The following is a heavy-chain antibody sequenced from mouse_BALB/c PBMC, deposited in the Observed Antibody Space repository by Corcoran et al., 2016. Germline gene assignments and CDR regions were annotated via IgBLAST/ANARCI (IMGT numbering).Heavy chain of an antibody. Sequence: QIQLVQSGPELKKPGETVKISCKASGYTFTNYGMNWVKQAPGKGLKWMGWINTYTGEPTYADDFKGRFAFSLETSASTAYLQSNNLKNEDTATYFCARMDGQYWYFDVWGAGTTVTVSS. CDR2: INTYTGEP. V-gene: IGHV9-3-1*01. CDR1: GYTFTNYG. J-gene: IGHJ1*01. D-gene: IGHD1-1*01. CDR3: ARMDGQYWYFDV.